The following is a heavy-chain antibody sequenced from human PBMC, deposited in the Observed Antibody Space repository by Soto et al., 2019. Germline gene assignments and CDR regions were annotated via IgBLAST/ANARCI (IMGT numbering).Heavy chain of an antibody. CDR1: GYTFKTYG. CDR2: ISAYNGNT. Sequence: QVQLVQSGAEVKKPGASVKVSCKASGYTFKTYGISWGRQAPGQGREWMGWISAYNGNTKYEQKLQGRVTMTTDTSTSTAYMELRSLGSDDTAVYYCAREFIFDYWGQGTLVTVSS. J-gene: IGHJ4*02. V-gene: IGHV1-18*01. CDR3: AREFIFDY.